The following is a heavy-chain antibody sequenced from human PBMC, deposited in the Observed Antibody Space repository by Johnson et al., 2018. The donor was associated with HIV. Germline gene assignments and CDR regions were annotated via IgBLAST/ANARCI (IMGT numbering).Heavy chain of an antibody. D-gene: IGHD1-26*01. Sequence: VQLVESGGGVVQPGRSLRLSCAASGFTFSRNAMHWVRQAPGKGLEWVAVISFDGNNKHYADSVRGRFTVSRDNSKNTLSVQMNNLKPEDTAVYYCAKAEGATSAFDIWGQGTMVTVSS. CDR3: AKAEGATSAFDI. V-gene: IGHV3-30-3*01. CDR2: ISFDGNNK. CDR1: GFTFSRNA. J-gene: IGHJ3*02.